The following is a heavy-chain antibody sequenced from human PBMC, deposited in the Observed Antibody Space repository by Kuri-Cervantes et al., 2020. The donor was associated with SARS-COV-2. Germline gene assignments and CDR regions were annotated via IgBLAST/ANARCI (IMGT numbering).Heavy chain of an antibody. CDR2: IYPGDSDT. CDR3: ARLDSNSWYGILSDAFDI. V-gene: IGHV5-51*01. D-gene: IGHD6-13*01. CDR1: GCSFTSYW. J-gene: IGHJ3*02. Sequence: ESLMSPCKGSGCSFTSYWIGLVRQMPGKGLEGMGIIYPGDSDTRYSPSFQGQFTNSADKSISTAYLQWSSLKASDTAMYYCARLDSNSWYGILSDAFDIWGQGTMVTVSS.